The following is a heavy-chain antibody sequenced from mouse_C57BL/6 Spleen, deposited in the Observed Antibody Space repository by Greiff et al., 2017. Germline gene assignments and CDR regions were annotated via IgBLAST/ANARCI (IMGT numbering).Heavy chain of an antibody. V-gene: IGHV5-4*01. J-gene: IGHJ2*01. CDR1: GFTFSSYA. D-gene: IGHD4-1*01. CDR3: ARDGTGPYYFDY. Sequence: EVKLQESGGGLVKPGGSLKLSCAASGFTFSSYAMSWVRQTPEKRLEWVATISDGGSYTYYPDNVKGRFTISRDNAKNNLYLQMSHLKSEDTAMYYCARDGTGPYYFDYWGQGTTLTVSS. CDR2: ISDGGSYT.